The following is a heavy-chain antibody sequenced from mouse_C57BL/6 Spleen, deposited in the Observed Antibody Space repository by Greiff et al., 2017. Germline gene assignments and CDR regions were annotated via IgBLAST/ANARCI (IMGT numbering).Heavy chain of an antibody. CDR1: GYTFTSYW. D-gene: IGHD4-1*01. Sequence: QVQLQQPGAELVKPGASVKLSCKASGYTFTSYWMQWVKQRPGQGLEWIGEIDPSDSYTNYNQKVKGKATLTVDTSSSTAYMQRSSLTSEDSAVYYCARRLTGRYYAMDYWGQGTSVTVSS. J-gene: IGHJ4*01. CDR2: IDPSDSYT. CDR3: ARRLTGRYYAMDY. V-gene: IGHV1-50*01.